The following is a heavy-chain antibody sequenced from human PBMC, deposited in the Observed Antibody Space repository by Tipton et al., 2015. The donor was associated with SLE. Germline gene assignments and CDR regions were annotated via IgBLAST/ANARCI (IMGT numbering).Heavy chain of an antibody. V-gene: IGHV1-18*01. CDR1: GYIFTSYG. CDR3: AREGGNFDFDS. CDR2: ISAYNGNT. J-gene: IGHJ4*02. Sequence: QSGAKVKKPGASVRVSCKASGYIFTSYGINWVRQAPGQGLEWMGWISAYNGNTNYAQKFQGRVSMTTDASSTTAYMELRSLTSDDTAFYYCAREGGNFDFDSWGQGTLVTVSS. D-gene: IGHD4-23*01.